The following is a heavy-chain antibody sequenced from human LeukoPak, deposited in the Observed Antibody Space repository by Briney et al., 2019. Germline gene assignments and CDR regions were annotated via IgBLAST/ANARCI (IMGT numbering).Heavy chain of an antibody. CDR3: AKVGGGYSTYFDY. D-gene: IGHD6-13*01. CDR2: ISGSGGST. CDR1: GLSYRSYA. J-gene: IGHJ4*02. Sequence: GGSMRLSSVASGLSYRSYATSWDSQAPAKGLEWFASISGSGGSTYYADSVKGRFTISRDNTKNTLYLQMNSLRAEDTAVYYCAKVGGGYSTYFDYWGQGTLFTVSS. V-gene: IGHV3-23*01.